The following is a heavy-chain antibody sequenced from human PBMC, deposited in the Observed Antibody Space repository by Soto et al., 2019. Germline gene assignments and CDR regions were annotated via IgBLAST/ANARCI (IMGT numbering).Heavy chain of an antibody. J-gene: IGHJ4*02. D-gene: IGHD3-16*01. CDR2: INPSGDSR. CDR3: ARLTGVFRLVLDY. CDR1: GFSFSDYF. V-gene: IGHV1-46*01. Sequence: ASVKVSCKASGFSFSDYFMHWVRQAPGQGLEWMGIINPSGDSRNYAQKFQGRVTITRDTSTSTVYMDLSSLRYEDTAIYYCARLTGVFRLVLDYWGQGIQVTVSS.